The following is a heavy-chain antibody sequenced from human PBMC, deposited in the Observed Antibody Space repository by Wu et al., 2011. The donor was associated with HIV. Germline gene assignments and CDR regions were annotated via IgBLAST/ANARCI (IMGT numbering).Heavy chain of an antibody. D-gene: IGHD5-12*01. Sequence: QVQLVQSGAEVKKPGSSVKVSCKASGGTFSSYAISWVRQAPGQGLEWMGGIIPIFGTANYAQKFQGRVTITTDESTSTAYMELSSLRSEDTAVYYCARGASGYSGYEAGYYGMDVWGQGTTVTVSS. CDR2: IIPIFGTA. CDR3: ARGASGYSGYEAGYYGMDV. J-gene: IGHJ6*02. CDR1: GGTFSSYA. V-gene: IGHV1-69*01.